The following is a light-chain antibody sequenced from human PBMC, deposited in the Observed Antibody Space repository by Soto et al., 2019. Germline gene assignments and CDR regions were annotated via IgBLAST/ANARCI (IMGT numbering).Light chain of an antibody. CDR1: QSVSRN. Sequence: IVMTQSPATVSVSPEERVTLSCRASQSVSRNLAWYQQKPGQTPRLLIYGASTRAIGIPARFSGSGSETEFTLTISTLQSEDFAVYYCQDYNNWPWTFGQGTNVEI. V-gene: IGKV3-15*01. CDR2: GAS. J-gene: IGKJ1*01. CDR3: QDYNNWPWT.